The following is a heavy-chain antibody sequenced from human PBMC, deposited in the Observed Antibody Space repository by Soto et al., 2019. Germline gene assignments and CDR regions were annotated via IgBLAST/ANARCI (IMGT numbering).Heavy chain of an antibody. V-gene: IGHV4-59*01. Sequence: QVQLQESGPGLVQPSETLSLTCVGVSFGTYYWGWIRQPPGKGLEWLGYIFSSEHFKYNPSLKSRLPISVDPSKNLVSLSLTSVTPADTAVYYRAGEGGGYRFDRWGQGTLVTVSS. CDR1: VSFGTYY. D-gene: IGHD3-16*02. CDR3: AGEGGGYRFDR. J-gene: IGHJ4*02. CDR2: IFSSEHF.